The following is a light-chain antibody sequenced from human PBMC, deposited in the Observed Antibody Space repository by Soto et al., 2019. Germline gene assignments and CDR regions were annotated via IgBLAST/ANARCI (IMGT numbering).Light chain of an antibody. Sequence: QSVLTQPPSVSGAPGQRVTISCTGSSSNIGAGYDVHWYQQFPGTTPKFLIYGNTNRPSGVPDRCSASKSGTSASLDITGLQAEDEAEYFCQSYDSSLTVVFGGGTKLTVL. V-gene: IGLV1-40*01. CDR3: QSYDSSLTVV. J-gene: IGLJ2*01. CDR1: SSNIGAGYD. CDR2: GNT.